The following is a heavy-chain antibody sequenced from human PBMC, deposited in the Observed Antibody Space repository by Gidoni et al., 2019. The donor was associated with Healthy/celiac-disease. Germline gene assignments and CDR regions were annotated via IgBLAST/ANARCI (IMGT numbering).Heavy chain of an antibody. Sequence: EVQLVESGGGLVKPGGSLRLYCAASVFPFSSYSLNWVRQAPGKGLAWVSSISSSSSYIYYADSVKGRFTISRDNAKNSLYLQMNSLRAEDTAVYYCARDWNDYGGNGSENAFDIWGQGTMVTVSS. CDR2: ISSSSSYI. CDR1: VFPFSSYS. V-gene: IGHV3-21*01. J-gene: IGHJ3*02. D-gene: IGHD4-17*01. CDR3: ARDWNDYGGNGSENAFDI.